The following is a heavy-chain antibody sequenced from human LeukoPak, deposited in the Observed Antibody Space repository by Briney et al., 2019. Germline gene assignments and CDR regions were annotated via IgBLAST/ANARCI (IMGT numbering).Heavy chain of an antibody. CDR1: GYTFTSYY. CDR2: INPSGGST. J-gene: IGHJ5*02. D-gene: IGHD6-13*01. V-gene: IGHV1-46*01. Sequence: ASVKVSCKASGYTFTSYYMHWVRQAPGQGLEWMGIINPSGGSTSYAQKFQGRVTMTRDTSTSTVYMELSSLRSGDTAVYYCARGGIAAAGIPLNWFDPWGQGTLVTVSS. CDR3: ARGGIAAAGIPLNWFDP.